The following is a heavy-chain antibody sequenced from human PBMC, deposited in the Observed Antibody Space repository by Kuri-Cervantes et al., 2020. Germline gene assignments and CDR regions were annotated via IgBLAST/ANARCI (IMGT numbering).Heavy chain of an antibody. CDR1: GGSISSGGYY. V-gene: IGHV4-31*03. Sequence: LRLSCTVSGGSISSGGYYWSWIRQHPGKGLEWIGYIYYSGSTYYNPSLKSRVTISVDTSKNQFSLKLSSVTAADTAVYYCARGLVLRYFDWPRRGNYYYYYMDVWGKGTTVTVSS. CDR3: ARGLVLRYFDWPRRGNYYYYYMDV. D-gene: IGHD3-9*01. J-gene: IGHJ6*03. CDR2: IYYSGST.